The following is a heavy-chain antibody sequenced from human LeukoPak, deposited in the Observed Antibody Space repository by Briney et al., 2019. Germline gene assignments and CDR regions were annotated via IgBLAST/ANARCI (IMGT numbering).Heavy chain of an antibody. CDR1: GFTFSSYW. CDR2: INSDGSST. Sequence: PGGSLRLSCAASGFTFSSYWLHWVRQAPGNGLVWVSRINSDGSSTSYADSVKGRFTISRDNAKNTLYLQMNSLRAEDTAVYYCARDRCSGGRCYTNWFDPWGQGTMVTVSS. D-gene: IGHD2-15*01. J-gene: IGHJ5*02. CDR3: ARDRCSGGRCYTNWFDP. V-gene: IGHV3-74*01.